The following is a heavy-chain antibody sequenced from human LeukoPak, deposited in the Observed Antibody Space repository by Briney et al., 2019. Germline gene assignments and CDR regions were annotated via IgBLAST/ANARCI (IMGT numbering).Heavy chain of an antibody. CDR2: ISSSGSTI. Sequence: GGSLRLSCAASGFTFSSYEMNWVRQAPGKGREWVSYISSSGSTIYYADSVKGRFTISRDNAKNSLYLQMNSLRAEDTAVYYCARVGRRYFDWLMGYYYGMDVWGQGTTVTVSS. CDR3: ARVGRRYFDWLMGYYYGMDV. CDR1: GFTFSSYE. V-gene: IGHV3-48*03. J-gene: IGHJ6*02. D-gene: IGHD3-9*01.